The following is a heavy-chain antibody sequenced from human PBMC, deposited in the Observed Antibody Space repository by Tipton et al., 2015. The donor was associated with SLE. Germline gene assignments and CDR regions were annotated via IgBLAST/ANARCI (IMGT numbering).Heavy chain of an antibody. CDR3: ARHEGAGSSWPPDY. Sequence: TLSLTCTVSVGPLTSGRYYWSWIRQPAGKGLEWIGHIYTTGSTNYSPSLKSRVTISFDTSETQFSLNLSSVTAADSAVYYCARHEGAGSSWPPDYWGQGILVTVSS. CDR1: VGPLTSGRYY. CDR2: IYTTGST. J-gene: IGHJ4*02. V-gene: IGHV4-61*09. D-gene: IGHD6-13*01.